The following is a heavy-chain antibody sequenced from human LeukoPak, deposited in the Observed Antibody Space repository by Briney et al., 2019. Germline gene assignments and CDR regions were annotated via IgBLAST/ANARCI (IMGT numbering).Heavy chain of an antibody. CDR3: ARGIIGYYFDY. CDR2: TSAYGNT. CDR1: SYTCTIHG. Sequence: GASVKVSCKTSSYTCTIHGISWVRQAPGQGLEWMGLTSAYGNTNYAQNLQGRVTMTTDTSTSTAYMELRSLRSDDTAVYYCARGIIGYYFDYWGQGTLVTVSS. J-gene: IGHJ4*02. D-gene: IGHD2-15*01. V-gene: IGHV1-18*01.